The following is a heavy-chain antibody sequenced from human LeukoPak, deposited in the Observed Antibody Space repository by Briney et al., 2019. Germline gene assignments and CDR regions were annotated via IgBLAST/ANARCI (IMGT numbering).Heavy chain of an antibody. CDR2: INPSGGST. J-gene: IGHJ6*03. Sequence: ASVTVSCKASGYTFTSYYMHWVRQAPGQGREWMGIINPSGGSTSYAQKFQGRVTMTRDMSTSTVYMELSSLRSEDTAVYYCARARGYSYGYGGYYYMDVWGKGTTVTVSS. V-gene: IGHV1-46*01. CDR1: GYTFTSYY. CDR3: ARARGYSYGYGGYYYMDV. D-gene: IGHD5-18*01.